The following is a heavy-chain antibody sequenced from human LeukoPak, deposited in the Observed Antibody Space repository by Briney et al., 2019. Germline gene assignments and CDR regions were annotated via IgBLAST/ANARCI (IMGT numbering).Heavy chain of an antibody. V-gene: IGHV4-59*08. Sequence: SETLSLTCTVSGDSIRGYYWGWIRLPPGKGLEWIGHIYSSGSTFYSPSLRSRLTISVDTSKNQCSLKVTSVTAADTATYFCARRSPRTTENYFDNWGQGTLVTVSS. J-gene: IGHJ4*02. D-gene: IGHD4-17*01. CDR2: IYSSGST. CDR3: ARRSPRTTENYFDN. CDR1: GDSIRGYY.